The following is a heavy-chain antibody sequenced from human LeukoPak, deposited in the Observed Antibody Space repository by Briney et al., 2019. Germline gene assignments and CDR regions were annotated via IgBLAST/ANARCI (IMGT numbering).Heavy chain of an antibody. D-gene: IGHD3-22*01. Sequence: SETLSLTCTVSGGSISSYYWSWIRQPPGKGLEWIGYIHYSGSTNYNPSLKSRVTISVDTSKNQFSLKLSSVTAADTAVYYCARDYYDSSGYYYGDAFDIWGQGTMVTVSS. CDR3: ARDYYDSSGYYYGDAFDI. J-gene: IGHJ3*02. CDR1: GGSISSYY. CDR2: IHYSGST. V-gene: IGHV4-59*01.